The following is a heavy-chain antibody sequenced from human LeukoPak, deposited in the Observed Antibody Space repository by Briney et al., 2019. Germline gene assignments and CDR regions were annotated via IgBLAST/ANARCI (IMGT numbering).Heavy chain of an antibody. CDR3: GRSNNDGDYLGVGFDY. J-gene: IGHJ4*02. V-gene: IGHV7-4-1*02. CDR2: INTNTGNP. D-gene: IGHD4-17*01. Sequence: GASVKVSCKASGGTFSSYAISWVRQAPGQGLEWMGWINTNTGNPTYAQGFTGRFVFSLDTSVSTAYLQISSLKAEDTAVYYCGRSNNDGDYLGVGFDYWGQGTLVTVSS. CDR1: GGTFSSYA.